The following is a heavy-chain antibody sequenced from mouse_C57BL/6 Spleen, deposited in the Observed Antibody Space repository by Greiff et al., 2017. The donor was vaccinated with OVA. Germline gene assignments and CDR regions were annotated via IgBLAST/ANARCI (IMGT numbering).Heavy chain of an antibody. CDR2: IRLKSDNYAT. J-gene: IGHJ2*01. CDR3: TVITTVHYYFDY. V-gene: IGHV6-3*01. CDR1: GFTFSNYW. D-gene: IGHD1-1*01. Sequence: EVHLVESGGGLVQPGGSMKLSCVASGFTFSNYWMNWVRQSPEKGLEWVAQIRLKSDNYATHYAESVKGRFTISRDDSKSSVYLQMNNLRAEDTGIYYCTVITTVHYYFDYWGQGTTLTVSS.